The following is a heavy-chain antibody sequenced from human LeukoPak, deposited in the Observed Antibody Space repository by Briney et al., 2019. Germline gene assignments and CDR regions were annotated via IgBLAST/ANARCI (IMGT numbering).Heavy chain of an antibody. J-gene: IGHJ4*02. Sequence: PGGSLRLSCAASGFTFSNAWMSWVRQAPGKGLEWVGRIKSKTDGGTTDYAAPVKGRFTISRDDSKNTLYLQMSSLKTEDTAVYYCTTVGQSGYYDSAGYYYFDYWGQRTLVTVSS. V-gene: IGHV3-15*01. D-gene: IGHD3-22*01. CDR2: IKSKTDGGTT. CDR1: GFTFSNAW. CDR3: TTVGQSGYYDSAGYYYFDY.